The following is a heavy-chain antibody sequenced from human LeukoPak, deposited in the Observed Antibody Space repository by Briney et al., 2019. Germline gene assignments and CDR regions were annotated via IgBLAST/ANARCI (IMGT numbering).Heavy chain of an antibody. Sequence: SETLSLTCTVSGGSISSGDYYWSWIRQPPGKGLEWIGYIYYSGSTYYNPSLKSRVTISVDTSKNQFSLKLSSVTAADTAVYYCARGVSVFGYFDWLFGWFDPWGQGTLVTVSS. V-gene: IGHV4-30-4*01. CDR2: IYYSGST. CDR3: ARGVSVFGYFDWLFGWFDP. D-gene: IGHD3-9*01. CDR1: GGSISSGDYY. J-gene: IGHJ5*02.